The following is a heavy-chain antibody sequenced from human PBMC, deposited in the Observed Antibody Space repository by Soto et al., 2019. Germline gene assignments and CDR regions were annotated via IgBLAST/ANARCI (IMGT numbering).Heavy chain of an antibody. J-gene: IGHJ6*02. Sequence: SQTLSLTCAISGDSVSSNSAAWNWIRQSPSRGLEWLGRTYYRSKWYNDYAVSVKSRITINPDTSKNQFSLQLNSVTPEDTAVYYCARDHLLPGGDTAMVPPVPFYGMDVWGQGTTVTVSS. CDR1: GDSVSSNSAA. CDR3: ARDHLLPGGDTAMVPPVPFYGMDV. CDR2: TYYRSKWYN. D-gene: IGHD5-18*01. V-gene: IGHV6-1*01.